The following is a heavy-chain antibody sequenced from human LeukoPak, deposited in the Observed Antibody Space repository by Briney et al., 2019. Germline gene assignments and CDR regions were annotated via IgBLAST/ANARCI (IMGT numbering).Heavy chain of an antibody. J-gene: IGHJ4*02. Sequence: SQTLSLTCAISGDSVSSNSAAWNWIRQSPSRGLEWLGRTYYRSKWYNDYAVSVKSRITINPDTSKNQFSLQLNPVTPKDTAVYYCARGNRTNWNYLIDYWGQGTLVTVSS. CDR1: GDSVSSNSAA. D-gene: IGHD1-7*01. V-gene: IGHV6-1*01. CDR3: ARGNRTNWNYLIDY. CDR2: TYYRSKWYN.